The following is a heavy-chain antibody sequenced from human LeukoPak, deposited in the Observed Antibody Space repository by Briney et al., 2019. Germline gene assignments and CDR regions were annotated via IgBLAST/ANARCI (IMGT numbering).Heavy chain of an antibody. CDR1: GFTFTNYN. J-gene: IGHJ3*02. V-gene: IGHV3-30*18. Sequence: GGSLRLSCTASGFTFTNYNMHWVRQTPGKGLQWVAAILYDGSKKYYADSVKGRFSVYRDNSDYTLYLQMNNLKTDDTALYSCANFDGDSQAFHIWGLGTMVTVSS. CDR3: ANFDGDSQAFHI. CDR2: ILYDGSKK. D-gene: IGHD3-9*01.